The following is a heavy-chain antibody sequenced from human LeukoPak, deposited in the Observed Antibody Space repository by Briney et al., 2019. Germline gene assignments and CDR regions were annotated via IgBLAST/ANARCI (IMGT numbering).Heavy chain of an antibody. CDR3: AKDLDTAMVPYGY. CDR2: IRYDGSNK. Sequence: GGSLRLSCAASGFTFSSYGMHWVRQAPGKGLEWVAFIRYDGSNKYYADSVKGRFTISRDNSKNTLYLQMNSLRAEDTAVYYCAKDLDTAMVPYGYWGQGTLVTVSS. V-gene: IGHV3-30*02. D-gene: IGHD5-18*01. CDR1: GFTFSSYG. J-gene: IGHJ4*02.